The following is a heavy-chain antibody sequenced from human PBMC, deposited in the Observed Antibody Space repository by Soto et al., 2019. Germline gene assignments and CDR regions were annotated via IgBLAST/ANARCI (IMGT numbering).Heavy chain of an antibody. D-gene: IGHD6-19*01. J-gene: IGHJ4*02. CDR3: ARGYSSGDY. CDR1: GFTFSSYT. V-gene: IGHV3-21*01. CDR2: ISSSSSYI. Sequence: EVQLVESGGGLVKPGGSLRRSCAASGFTFSSYTMNWVRQAPGKGLEWVSSISSSSSYIYYADSVKGRFTISRDNVKNSLYLQMNSLRAEDMAVYYCARGYSSGDYWGQGTLVTVSS.